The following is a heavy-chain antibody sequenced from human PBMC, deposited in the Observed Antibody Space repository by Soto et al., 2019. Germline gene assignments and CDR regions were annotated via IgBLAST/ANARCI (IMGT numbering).Heavy chain of an antibody. Sequence: VGSLRLSCAASGFTFGNSWMSWVRQAPGKGLEWVANIKEDGSEKDYVDPVKGRFTITRDNAKNSLYLQMNNLRAEDTAVYFCTRKRFGMDVWGQGTTVTVSS. CDR1: GFTFGNSW. J-gene: IGHJ6*02. V-gene: IGHV3-7*03. CDR3: TRKRFGMDV. CDR2: IKEDGSEK.